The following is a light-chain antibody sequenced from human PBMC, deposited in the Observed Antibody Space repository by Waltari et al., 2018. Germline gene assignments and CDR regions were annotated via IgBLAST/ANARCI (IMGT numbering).Light chain of an antibody. Sequence: QPALTQPASMSGSPGQSVTISCTGTSSDISDYNFVSWYQQHPGKGPKLISYYVTNRASGFSNRFAGSKSGNRASLTISGLQAEDEADYYCSAYISRSISYVIFGGGTKLTVL. V-gene: IGLV2-14*03. CDR2: YVT. CDR1: SSDISDYNF. J-gene: IGLJ2*01. CDR3: SAYISRSISYVI.